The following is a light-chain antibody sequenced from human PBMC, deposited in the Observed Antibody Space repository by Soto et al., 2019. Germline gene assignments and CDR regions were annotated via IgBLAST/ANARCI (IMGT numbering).Light chain of an antibody. Sequence: EVVLTQSPATLSLSPGERATLSFRASQSISNYLTWYQQKPGQAPRLLIYDASNRATGIPARFSGSGSGTDFTLTISSLEPEDFAVYYCQQRRNLLSFGGGTKVDIK. CDR2: DAS. CDR3: QQRRNLLS. CDR1: QSISNY. J-gene: IGKJ4*01. V-gene: IGKV3-11*01.